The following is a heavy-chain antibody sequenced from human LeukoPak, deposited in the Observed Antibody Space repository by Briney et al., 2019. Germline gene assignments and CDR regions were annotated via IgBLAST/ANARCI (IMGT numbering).Heavy chain of an antibody. Sequence: ASVKVSCKASGYTFTSYYMHWVRQAPGQGLEWMGIINPSGGSTSYAQKFQGRVTMTRDTSTSTVYMELSSLRSEDTAVYYCPRDHTKGPMADVWGKGTTVTVSS. CDR2: INPSGGST. J-gene: IGHJ6*04. CDR3: PRDHTKGPMADV. CDR1: GYTFTSYY. V-gene: IGHV1-46*03. D-gene: IGHD3-10*01.